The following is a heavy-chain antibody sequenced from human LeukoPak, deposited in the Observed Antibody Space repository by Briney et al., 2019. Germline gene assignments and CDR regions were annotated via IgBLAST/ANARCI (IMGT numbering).Heavy chain of an antibody. D-gene: IGHD1-26*01. CDR1: GGSITDYY. J-gene: IGHJ4*02. V-gene: IGHV4-4*07. CDR2: LYTSGST. CDR3: ARNSGSYDY. Sequence: SETLSLTCTVSGGSITDYYWSWIRQPAGKGLEWIGRLYTSGSTKYNPSLKSRVTISLDTSKNQFSLKLSSVTAADTAVYYCARNSGSYDYWGQGTLVTVSS.